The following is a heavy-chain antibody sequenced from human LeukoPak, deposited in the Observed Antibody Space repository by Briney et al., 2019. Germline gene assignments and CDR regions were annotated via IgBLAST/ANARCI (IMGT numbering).Heavy chain of an antibody. CDR2: ISSSSSTT. Sequence: GGSLRLSCAASGFTFSSYGMHWVRQAPGKGLEWVSYISSSSSTTYYADSVKGRFTISRDNAKNSLYLQMNSLRAEDTAVYYCARSPGAARADYWGQGTLVTVSS. CDR3: ARSPGAARADY. J-gene: IGHJ4*02. CDR1: GFTFSSYG. D-gene: IGHD7-27*01. V-gene: IGHV3-48*04.